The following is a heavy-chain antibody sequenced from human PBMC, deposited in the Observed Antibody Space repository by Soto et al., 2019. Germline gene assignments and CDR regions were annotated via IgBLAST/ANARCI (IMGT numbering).Heavy chain of an antibody. CDR3: ARDRLGYYGMDV. J-gene: IGHJ6*02. V-gene: IGHV3-48*02. CDR1: GVDFRGSY. D-gene: IGHD6-19*01. Sequence: GSLRLSCVASGVDFRGSYMNWVRQAPGKGLEWISYISDTGRTIHYADSVKGRFTISRDNAKNSLYLQMNSLRDEDTAVYYCARDRLGYYGMDVWGQGTTVTVSS. CDR2: ISDTGRTI.